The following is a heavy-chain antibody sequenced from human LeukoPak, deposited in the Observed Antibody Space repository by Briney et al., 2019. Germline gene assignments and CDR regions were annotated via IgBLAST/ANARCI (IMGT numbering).Heavy chain of an antibody. D-gene: IGHD2-15*01. J-gene: IGHJ4*02. CDR1: GESFSGYY. V-gene: IGHV4-34*01. Sequence: PSETLSLTCADYGESFSGYYWSWIRQPPGKGLEWIGEINHSGSTNYNPSLKSRVTISVDTSKNQFSLKLSSVTAADTAVYYCARVPIVVVAATDYFDYWGQGTLVTVSS. CDR3: ARVPIVVVAATDYFDY. CDR2: INHSGST.